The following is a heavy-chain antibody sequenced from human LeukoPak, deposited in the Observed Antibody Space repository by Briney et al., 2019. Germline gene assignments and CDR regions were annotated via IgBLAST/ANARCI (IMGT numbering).Heavy chain of an antibody. J-gene: IGHJ4*02. V-gene: IGHV3-74*01. CDR3: ARVPYCSSTNCYPSDY. D-gene: IGHD2-2*01. Sequence: GGSLRLSCAASGFTFSSYWMHWVRQAPGKGLVWVSRINSDGSSTSYADSVKGRFTISRDNAKNTLYLQMNSLRAEDTAVYYCARVPYCSSTNCYPSDYWGQGTLVTVSS. CDR2: INSDGSST. CDR1: GFTFSSYW.